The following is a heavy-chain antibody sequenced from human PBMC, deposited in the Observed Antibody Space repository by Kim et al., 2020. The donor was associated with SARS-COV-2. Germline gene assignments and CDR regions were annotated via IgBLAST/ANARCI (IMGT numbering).Heavy chain of an antibody. Sequence: SPSFQGHVTISADKSISTAYLQWSSLKASDTAMYYCARLVPRGYSYGYGYWGQGTLVTVSS. J-gene: IGHJ4*02. V-gene: IGHV5-10-1*01. D-gene: IGHD5-18*01. CDR3: ARLVPRGYSYGYGY.